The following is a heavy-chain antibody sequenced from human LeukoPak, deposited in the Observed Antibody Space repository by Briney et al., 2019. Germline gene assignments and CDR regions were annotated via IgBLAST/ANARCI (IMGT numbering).Heavy chain of an antibody. J-gene: IGHJ4*02. CDR1: GFTFTNYA. CDR2: ISYDGVNE. CDR3: ARDPKGYCSGGRCFIYHFDY. V-gene: IGHV3-30-3*01. Sequence: GGSLRLSCAAPGFTFTNYAMHWVRQAPGKGLEWVAFISYDGVNEYYAGSVKGRFTISRDNSKNTLYLQMNSLRAEDMAFYYCARDPKGYCSGGRCFIYHFDYWGQGTLVTVSS. D-gene: IGHD2-15*01.